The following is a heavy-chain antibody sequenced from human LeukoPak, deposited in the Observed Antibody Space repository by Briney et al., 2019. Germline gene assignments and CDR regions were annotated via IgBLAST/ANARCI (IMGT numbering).Heavy chain of an antibody. CDR2: IYYSGST. CDR3: ARKRLGYYDSSGYQPFDY. D-gene: IGHD3-22*01. V-gene: IGHV4-30-4*01. CDR1: GGSISSGDYY. Sequence: SETLSLTCTVSGGSISSGDYYWGWIRQPPGKGLEWIGYIYYSGSTYYNPSLKSRVTISVDTSKNQFSLKLSSVTAADTAVYYCARKRLGYYDSSGYQPFDYWGQGTLVTVSS. J-gene: IGHJ4*02.